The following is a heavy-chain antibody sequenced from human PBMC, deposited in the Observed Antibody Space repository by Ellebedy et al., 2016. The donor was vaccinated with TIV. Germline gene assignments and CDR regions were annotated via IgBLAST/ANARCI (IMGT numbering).Heavy chain of an antibody. CDR2: INSDGSST. D-gene: IGHD3-16*01. V-gene: IGHV3-74*01. Sequence: GESLKISXAASGFTFDDYAMHWVRQAPGKGLVWVSRINSDGSSTSYADSVKGRFTISRDNAKNTLYLQMNSLRAEDTAVYYCARPYYDYVWGSYIRGEGMDVWGQGTTVTVSS. J-gene: IGHJ6*02. CDR1: GFTFDDYA. CDR3: ARPYYDYVWGSYIRGEGMDV.